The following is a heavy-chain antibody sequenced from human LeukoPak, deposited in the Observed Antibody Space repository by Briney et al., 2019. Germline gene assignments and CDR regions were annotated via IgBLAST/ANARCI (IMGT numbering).Heavy chain of an antibody. CDR1: RFTFNNYG. Sequence: GGSLRLSCVASRFTFNNYGLGWVRQAPGKELGWVSSIGGRGATTYYPDSLRGRVTVSRDNSKNTLYLQMNSLRAEETAVYYCAREGASGYHFDYWGQGTLVTVSS. J-gene: IGHJ4*02. CDR3: AREGASGYHFDY. D-gene: IGHD5-12*01. V-gene: IGHV3-23*01. CDR2: IGGRGATT.